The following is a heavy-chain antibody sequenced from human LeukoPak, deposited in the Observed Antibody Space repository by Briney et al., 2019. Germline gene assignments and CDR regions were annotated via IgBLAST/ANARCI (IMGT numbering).Heavy chain of an antibody. J-gene: IGHJ4*02. V-gene: IGHV4-59*01. CDR2: IYYSGST. CDR3: ARVRYYYDSSGYYPRELDY. Sequence: SETLSLTCTVSGGSISSYYWSWIRQPPGKGLEWIGYIYYSGSTNYNPSLKSRVTISVDTSKTQFSLKLSSVPAADTAVYYCARVRYYYDSSGYYPRELDYWGQGTLVTVSS. D-gene: IGHD3-22*01. CDR1: GGSISSYY.